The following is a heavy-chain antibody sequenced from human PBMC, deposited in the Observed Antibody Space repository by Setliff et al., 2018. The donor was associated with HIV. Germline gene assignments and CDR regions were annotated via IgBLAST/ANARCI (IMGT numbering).Heavy chain of an antibody. CDR3: ARGIAALTASFDY. Sequence: GESLKISCKGSGHSFTNYWIGWVRQMPGKGLEWMGIIYPGDSDTRYSPSFQGRVTLSADKSISTAYLQWNSLQTSDSGMYYCARGIAALTASFDYWGQGSLVTVSS. V-gene: IGHV5-51*01. J-gene: IGHJ4*02. CDR2: IYPGDSDT. CDR1: GHSFTNYW. D-gene: IGHD2-21*02.